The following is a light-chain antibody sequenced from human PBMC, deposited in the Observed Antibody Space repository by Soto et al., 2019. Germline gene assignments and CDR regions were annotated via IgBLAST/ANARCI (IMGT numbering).Light chain of an antibody. Sequence: ALTQPASVSGSPGQSITISCGGTSSDVGAYIYVSWYQQYPGKAPKLIIYEVNNRPSGVSGRFSGSKSDTTAYLTISGLQAEDEADYYCSSYSDSDTKVFGTGTQLTVL. CDR1: SSDVGAYIY. V-gene: IGLV2-14*03. CDR3: SSYSDSDTKV. CDR2: EVN. J-gene: IGLJ1*01.